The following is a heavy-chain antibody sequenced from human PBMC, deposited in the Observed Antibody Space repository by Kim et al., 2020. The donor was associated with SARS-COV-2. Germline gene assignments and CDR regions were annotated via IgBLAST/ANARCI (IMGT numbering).Heavy chain of an antibody. CDR2: INHSGST. D-gene: IGHD3-22*01. CDR1: GGSFSGYY. CDR3: ARGWDYYDSSGYYPSDYYYGMEV. Sequence: SETLSLTCAVYGGSFSGYYWSWIRQPPGKGLEWIGEINHSGSTNYNPSLKSRVTISVDTSKNQFSLKLSSVTAADTAVYYCARGWDYYDSSGYYPSDYYYGMEVWGQGTTVTVSS. J-gene: IGHJ6*02. V-gene: IGHV4-34*01.